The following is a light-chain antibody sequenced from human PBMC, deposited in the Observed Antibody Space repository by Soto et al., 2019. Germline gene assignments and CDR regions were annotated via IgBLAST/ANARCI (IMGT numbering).Light chain of an antibody. J-gene: IGKJ1*01. CDR2: GAS. CDR1: QSVSSSY. V-gene: IGKV3-15*01. CDR3: QQYNTWPPT. Sequence: EIVLTQSPGTLSLSPGERATLSCRASQSVSSSYLAWYQQKPGQAPRLLIYGASIRATGIPARFSGSGSGTEFTLTISSLQPEDVALYYCQQYNTWPPTFGQGTKVDIK.